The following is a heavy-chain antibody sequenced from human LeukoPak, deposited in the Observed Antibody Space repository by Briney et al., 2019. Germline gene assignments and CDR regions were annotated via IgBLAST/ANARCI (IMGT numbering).Heavy chain of an antibody. CDR2: ILTSTST. D-gene: IGHD3-16*01. CDR1: GASISSDSCY. V-gene: IGHV4-61*02. CDR3: ARVTRGADGHDWFDP. Sequence: PSQTLSLTCTVSGASISSDSCYWTWVRQPAGRGLEWIGRILTSTSTNYNPSLKSRVTIPGDTSKNQFSLELTSVTAADTAVYYCARVTRGADGHDWFDPWGQGILVTVSS. J-gene: IGHJ5*02.